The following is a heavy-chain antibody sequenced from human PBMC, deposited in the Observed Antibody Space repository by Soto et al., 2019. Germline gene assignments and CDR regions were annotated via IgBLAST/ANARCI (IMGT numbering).Heavy chain of an antibody. CDR2: ISSSSNTV. D-gene: IGHD5-12*01. V-gene: IGHV3-48*02. Sequence: PGGSLRLSCAASGLPFSTYPMNWVRQAPGRGLEWVSYISSSSNTVYYADSVKGRFTISRDNAKSSLYLQMNSLRDEDTAVYYCAREDRYSGYDYFDYWGQGALVTVSS. CDR1: GLPFSTYP. CDR3: AREDRYSGYDYFDY. J-gene: IGHJ4*02.